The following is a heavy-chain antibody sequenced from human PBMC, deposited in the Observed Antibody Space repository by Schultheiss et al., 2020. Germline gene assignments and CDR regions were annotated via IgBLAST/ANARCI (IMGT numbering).Heavy chain of an antibody. D-gene: IGHD6-19*01. Sequence: GGSLRLSCAASGFTFSNAWMSWVRQAPGKGLEWVSVIYSGGSTYYADSVKGRFTISRDNSKNTLFLQMNSLRVKDTAVYYCARDGLIAVAGYYGMDVWGQGTTVTVSS. V-gene: IGHV3-66*01. CDR1: GFTFSNAW. J-gene: IGHJ6*02. CDR3: ARDGLIAVAGYYGMDV. CDR2: IYSGGST.